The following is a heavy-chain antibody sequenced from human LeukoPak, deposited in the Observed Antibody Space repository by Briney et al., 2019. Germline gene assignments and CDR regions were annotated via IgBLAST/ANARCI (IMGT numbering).Heavy chain of an antibody. V-gene: IGHV3-30*03. CDR3: ATASGIAVADY. D-gene: IGHD6-19*01. CDR1: GFTFSNYG. Sequence: PGRSLRLSCAASGFTFSNYGMHWVRQAPGKGLEWEAVISYDGSIQYCADSVKGRFTISRDNSKNTLNLQMNSLRAEDTAVYYCATASGIAVADYWGQGTLVTVSS. CDR2: ISYDGSIQ. J-gene: IGHJ4*02.